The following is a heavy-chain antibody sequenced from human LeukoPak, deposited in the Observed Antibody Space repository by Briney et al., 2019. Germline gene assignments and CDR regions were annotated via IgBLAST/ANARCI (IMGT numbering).Heavy chain of an antibody. Sequence: GGSLRLSCAASGFTFSSYSMNWVRQAPGKGLEWVSSISSSSSYIYYADSVKGRFTISRDNAKNTLYLQMNSLRAEDTAVYYCARDKFDYGDYYYYYGMDVWGQGTTVTVSS. CDR3: ARDKFDYGDYYYYYGMDV. CDR2: ISSSSSYI. V-gene: IGHV3-21*01. CDR1: GFTFSSYS. D-gene: IGHD4-17*01. J-gene: IGHJ6*02.